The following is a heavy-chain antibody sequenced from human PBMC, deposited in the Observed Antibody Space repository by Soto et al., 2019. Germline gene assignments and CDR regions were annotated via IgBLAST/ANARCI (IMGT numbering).Heavy chain of an antibody. J-gene: IGHJ4*02. Sequence: QVQLVQSGAEVKKPGASVKVSCKASGYTFTSYGISWVRQAPGQGLEWMGWISAYNGNTKNAQKLQGRVTMTTDTPTSTGYMELRSLRSDDTAVAYCARDLGQQLFDYWGQGTLVTVSS. CDR2: ISAYNGNT. CDR3: ARDLGQQLFDY. D-gene: IGHD6-13*01. CDR1: GYTFTSYG. V-gene: IGHV1-18*01.